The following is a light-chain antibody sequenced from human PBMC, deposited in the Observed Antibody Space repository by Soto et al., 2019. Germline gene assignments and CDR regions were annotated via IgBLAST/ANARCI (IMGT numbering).Light chain of an antibody. V-gene: IGKV1-39*01. Sequence: DIQMTQSPSSLSASVGDRVTITCRASQTISSYLNWYQQKPGKAPKLLIYAASILQNGVPSRFNGSGSGTDFPLTISSLQPEDFASYYCQQSHSIPYTFGQGTKLEIK. J-gene: IGKJ2*01. CDR1: QTISSY. CDR3: QQSHSIPYT. CDR2: AAS.